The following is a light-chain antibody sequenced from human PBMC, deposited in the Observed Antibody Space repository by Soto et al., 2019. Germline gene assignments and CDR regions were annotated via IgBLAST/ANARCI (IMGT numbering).Light chain of an antibody. CDR3: QQYGSSPWT. J-gene: IGKJ1*01. CDR2: GAS. V-gene: IGKV3-20*01. CDR1: QIVSSSY. Sequence: EIVLTQSPGTLSLSPGERATLSCRAIQIVSSSYLAWYQQKPGQAPRLLIYGASSRATGIPDRFSGSGSGTDFTLTISRLEPEDFAVYYCQQYGSSPWTFGQGTKV.